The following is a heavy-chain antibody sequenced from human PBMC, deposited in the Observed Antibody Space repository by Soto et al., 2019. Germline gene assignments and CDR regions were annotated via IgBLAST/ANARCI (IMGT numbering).Heavy chain of an antibody. V-gene: IGHV1-3*01. Sequence: ALVKVSCKASGYTFTSYAMHWGRQAPGQRLEWMGWINAGNGNTKYSQKFQGRVTITRDTSASTAYMELSSLRSEDTAVYYCARGGSSWYRWFDPWGQGTLVTVSS. D-gene: IGHD6-13*01. J-gene: IGHJ5*02. CDR3: ARGGSSWYRWFDP. CDR1: GYTFTSYA. CDR2: INAGNGNT.